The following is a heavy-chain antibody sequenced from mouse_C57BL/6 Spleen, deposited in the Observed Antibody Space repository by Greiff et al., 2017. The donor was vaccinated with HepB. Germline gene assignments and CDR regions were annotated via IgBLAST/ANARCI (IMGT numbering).Heavy chain of an antibody. CDR3: ASERTAQAMCFDC. D-gene: IGHD3-2*02. Sequence: QVQLQQSGAELVRPGTSVTVSCKAPGYALTNYLIEWVKQRPGQGLVWIGVINPGSGGTNYNEKFKGKATLTADKSSSIACMQLSSLTSEDSAVYFCASERTAQAMCFDCWGQGTTLTVSS. CDR1: GYALTNYL. J-gene: IGHJ2*01. V-gene: IGHV1-54*01. CDR2: INPGSGGT.